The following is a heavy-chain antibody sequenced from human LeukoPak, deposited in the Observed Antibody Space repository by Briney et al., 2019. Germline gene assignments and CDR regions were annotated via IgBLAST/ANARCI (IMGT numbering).Heavy chain of an antibody. CDR1: GGSFSGYY. CDR2: I. D-gene: IGHD6-13*01. Sequence: SETLSLTCAVYGGSFSGYYWSWIRQPPGKGLEWIGEINPSLKSRVTITVDTSKNQFSLKLSSVTAADTAVYYCARLRGIAAAGSVFDYWGQGTLVTVSS. CDR3: ARLRGIAAAGSVFDY. V-gene: IGHV4-34*01. J-gene: IGHJ4*02.